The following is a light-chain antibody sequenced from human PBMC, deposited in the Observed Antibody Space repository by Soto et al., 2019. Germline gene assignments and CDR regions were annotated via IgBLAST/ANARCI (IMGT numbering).Light chain of an antibody. CDR2: SAS. Sequence: DIQMTQSPSSLSASVGDRVTITCRTSQSINTYLNWYQQKPGKAPNLLIFSASTLQGGVPSRFSGSGSGTDFTLAISSLQPEDSATYYCHQSYGTPWTFGQGTKVEIK. CDR1: QSINTY. CDR3: HQSYGTPWT. J-gene: IGKJ1*01. V-gene: IGKV1-39*01.